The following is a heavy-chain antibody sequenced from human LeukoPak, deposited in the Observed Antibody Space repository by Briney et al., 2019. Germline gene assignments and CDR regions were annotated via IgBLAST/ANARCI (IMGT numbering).Heavy chain of an antibody. Sequence: PGGSLRLSCAASGFTFSSYGMHWVRQAPGKGPEWVAVIWYDGSNKYYADSVKGRFTISRDNSKNTLYLQMNSLRAEDTAVYYCARDRDSSGWYYYYYGMDVWGQGTTVTVSS. CDR3: ARDRDSSGWYYYYYGMDV. J-gene: IGHJ6*02. V-gene: IGHV3-33*01. CDR1: GFTFSSYG. CDR2: IWYDGSNK. D-gene: IGHD6-19*01.